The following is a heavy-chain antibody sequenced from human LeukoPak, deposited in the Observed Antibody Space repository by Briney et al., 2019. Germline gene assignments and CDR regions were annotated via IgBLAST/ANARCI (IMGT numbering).Heavy chain of an antibody. D-gene: IGHD2-2*01. CDR3: ARGGVPAARNDAFDI. CDR1: GYTFTSYG. CDR2: ISAYNGNT. V-gene: IGHV1-18*01. Sequence: ASVKGSCKASGYTFTSYGISWGRQAPGQGVEWMGWISAYNGNTNYAQKLQGRVTMTTDTSTSTAYRELRSLRSDDTAVYYCARGGVPAARNDAFDIWGQGTMVTVSS. J-gene: IGHJ3*02.